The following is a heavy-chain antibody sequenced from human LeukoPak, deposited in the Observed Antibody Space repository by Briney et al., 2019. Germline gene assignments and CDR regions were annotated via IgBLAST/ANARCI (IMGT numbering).Heavy chain of an antibody. CDR1: GVSISSNNW. Sequence: PSGTLSLTCAVSGVSISSNNWWSWVRQPPGKGLEWIGEIHHSGGTNRNPSLKSRVTISVGKSKNHFSLQLSSVTAADTAVYYCAGAPYGDYYFDYWGQGTLVTVSS. V-gene: IGHV4-4*02. J-gene: IGHJ4*02. D-gene: IGHD4-17*01. CDR2: IHHSGGT. CDR3: AGAPYGDYYFDY.